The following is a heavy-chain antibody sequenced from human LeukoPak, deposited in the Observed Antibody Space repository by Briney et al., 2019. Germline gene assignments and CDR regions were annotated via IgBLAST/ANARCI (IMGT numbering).Heavy chain of an antibody. Sequence: GGSLRLSCAASGFTVSSNYMSWVRQAPGKGLEWVSVIYSGGRTYYADSVQGRFTISGDNSKNTLLLQMNNLRAEDTAMYYCARSIAAGSNRHFDYWGQGTLVTVSS. CDR2: IYSGGRT. CDR1: GFTVSSNY. V-gene: IGHV3-53*01. CDR3: ARSIAAGSNRHFDY. D-gene: IGHD6-13*01. J-gene: IGHJ4*02.